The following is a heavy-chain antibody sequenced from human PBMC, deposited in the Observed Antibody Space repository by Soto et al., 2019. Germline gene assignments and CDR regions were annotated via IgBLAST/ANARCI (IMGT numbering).Heavy chain of an antibody. CDR3: ARSQGSSTSLEIYYYYYYGMDV. J-gene: IGHJ6*02. Sequence: QVQLVQSGAEVQKPGSSVKVSCKASGGTFSSYAISWVRQAPGQGLEWMGGIIPIPGTANYAQKFQGRVTITADESTSTAYMELSSLRSEDTAVYYCARSQGSSTSLEIYYYYYYGMDVWGRGTTVTVSS. D-gene: IGHD2-2*01. CDR1: GGTFSSYA. CDR2: IIPIPGTA. V-gene: IGHV1-69*01.